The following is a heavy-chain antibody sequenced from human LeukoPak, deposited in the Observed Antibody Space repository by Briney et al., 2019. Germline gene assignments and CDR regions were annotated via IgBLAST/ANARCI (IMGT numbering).Heavy chain of an antibody. Sequence: PGASVKVSRKASNYTFSDYDVTWVRQAPGQGLEWMGWVSKYTGNADYAPKFQGRVSMTTDTSTRTAYMELRSLRPDDTAVYFCAREDDRSFGAYDCWGQGTLVTVS. CDR2: VSKYTGNA. V-gene: IGHV1-18*01. D-gene: IGHD4-17*01. J-gene: IGHJ4*02. CDR1: NYTFSDYD. CDR3: AREDDRSFGAYDC.